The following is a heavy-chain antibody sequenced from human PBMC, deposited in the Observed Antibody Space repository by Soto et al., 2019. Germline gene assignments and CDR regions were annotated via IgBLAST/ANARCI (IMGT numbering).Heavy chain of an antibody. J-gene: IGHJ4*02. CDR2: ISGSGDST. D-gene: IGHD1-1*01. CDR1: GFTFRSYA. Sequence: EVQLLESGGGLVQPGGSLRLSCAASGFTFRSYAMSWVRQAPGKGLEWVSTISGSGDSTYYADSVKGRFTISRDNSKNMLYLQMNSLRAEDTALYYCAKDRNPLDYWGQGILVTVSS. V-gene: IGHV3-23*01. CDR3: AKDRNPLDY.